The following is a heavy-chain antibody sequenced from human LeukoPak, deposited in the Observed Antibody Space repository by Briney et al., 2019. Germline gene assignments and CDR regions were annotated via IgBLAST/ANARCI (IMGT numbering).Heavy chain of an antibody. CDR3: ARDPGITGTTTRFDH. D-gene: IGHD1-7*01. CDR2: IIPILGIA. CDR1: GGTFSSYA. V-gene: IGHV1-69*04. J-gene: IGHJ4*02. Sequence: SVKVSCKASGGTFSSYAISWVRQAPGQGLEWMGRIIPILGIANYAQKFQGRVTITADKSTSTAYMELSSLRSEDTAVYYCARDPGITGTTTRFDHWGQGTLVTVSS.